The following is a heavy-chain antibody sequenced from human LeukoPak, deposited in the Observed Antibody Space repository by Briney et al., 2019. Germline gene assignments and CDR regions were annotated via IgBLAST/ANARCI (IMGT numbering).Heavy chain of an antibody. V-gene: IGHV3-48*03. CDR1: GFTFSSYA. D-gene: IGHD4-11*01. Sequence: GGSLRLSCAASGFTFSSYAMNWVRQAPGKGLEWVSYISSSGATIYYADSVKGRFTISRDDAKNSLYLRMNSLRAEDTAVYYCARISKSSWFDPWGQGTLVTVSS. J-gene: IGHJ5*02. CDR2: ISSSGATI. CDR3: ARISKSSWFDP.